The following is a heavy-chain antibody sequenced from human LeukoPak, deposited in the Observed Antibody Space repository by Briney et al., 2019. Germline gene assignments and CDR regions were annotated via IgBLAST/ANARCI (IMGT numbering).Heavy chain of an antibody. CDR1: GGSISSYY. CDR2: IYYSGST. J-gene: IGHJ6*02. Sequence: SETLSLTCTVSGGSISSYYWSWIRQPPGKGLESIGYIYYSGSTNYNPSLKSRVTISVDTSKNQFSLKLSSVTAADTAVYYCARAMTKAYYYGMDVWGQGTTVTVSS. V-gene: IGHV4-59*01. D-gene: IGHD3-22*01. CDR3: ARAMTKAYYYGMDV.